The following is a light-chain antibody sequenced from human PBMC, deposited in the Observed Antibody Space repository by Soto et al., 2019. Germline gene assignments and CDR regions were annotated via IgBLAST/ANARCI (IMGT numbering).Light chain of an antibody. CDR3: QQYDSPTWT. J-gene: IGKJ1*01. Sequence: DIQMTQSPSTLSASVGDRVTITCRASQSISSWLAWYQQKPGKAPKLLIYKASALESGVPSRFSGSGSETEFTLTISDLQPDDFATYYCQQYDSPTWTLGQGTKVDIK. V-gene: IGKV1-5*03. CDR1: QSISSW. CDR2: KAS.